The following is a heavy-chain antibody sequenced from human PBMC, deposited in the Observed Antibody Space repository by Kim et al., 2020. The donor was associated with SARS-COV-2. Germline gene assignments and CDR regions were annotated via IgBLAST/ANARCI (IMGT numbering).Heavy chain of an antibody. D-gene: IGHD1-26*01. J-gene: IGHJ4*02. Sequence: GGSLRLSCAASGFTFSSYSMNWVRQAPGKGLEWVSSISSSSSYIYYADSVKGRFTISRDNAKNSLYLQMNSLRAEDTAVYYCARDRKWELPLGYWGQGTLVTVSS. CDR2: ISSSSSYI. CDR1: GFTFSSYS. V-gene: IGHV3-21*01. CDR3: ARDRKWELPLGY.